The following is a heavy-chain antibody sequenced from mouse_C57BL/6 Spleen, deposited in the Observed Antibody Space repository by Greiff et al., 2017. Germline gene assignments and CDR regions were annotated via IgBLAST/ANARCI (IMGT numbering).Heavy chain of an antibody. Sequence: QVQLQQPEAELVRPGSSVKLSCKASGYTFTSYWMDWVNQMPGQGLEWIGNIYPSDSDTHYNQKFKDKATLTVDKSSSTAYMQLSSLTSEDSAVYYCARTPLVYDYDGAWFAYWGQGTLVTVSA. CDR3: ARTPLVYDYDGAWFAY. V-gene: IGHV1-61*01. CDR1: GYTFTSYW. J-gene: IGHJ3*01. CDR2: IYPSDSDT. D-gene: IGHD2-4*01.